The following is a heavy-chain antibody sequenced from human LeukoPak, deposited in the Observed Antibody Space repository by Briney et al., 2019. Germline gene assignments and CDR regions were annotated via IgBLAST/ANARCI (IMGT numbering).Heavy chain of an antibody. CDR1: GFTFSSYS. CDR3: ARDTKGEGYDFWSGYSYFDY. CDR2: ISSSSSYI. Sequence: GGSLRLSCAASGFTFSSYSMTWVRQAPGKGLEWVSSISSSSSYIYYADSVKGRFTISRDNAKNSLYLQMNSLRAEDTAVYYCARDTKGEGYDFWSGYSYFDYWGQGTLVTVSS. J-gene: IGHJ4*02. D-gene: IGHD3-3*01. V-gene: IGHV3-21*01.